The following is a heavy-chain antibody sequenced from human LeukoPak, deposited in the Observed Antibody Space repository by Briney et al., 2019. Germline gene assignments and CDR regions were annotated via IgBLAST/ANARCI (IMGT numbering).Heavy chain of an antibody. CDR2: INPKSGGT. J-gene: IGHJ3*02. CDR3: ARGPRITIFGVVMANDAFDI. Sequence: ASVKVSCKASGYTFTDYFMNWVRQAPGQGLEWMGWINPKSGGTVYALKFQGRVTMTRDTSSSTAYMELSRLRFDDTVVYYCARGPRITIFGVVMANDAFDIWGQGTMVTVSS. D-gene: IGHD3-3*01. V-gene: IGHV1-2*02. CDR1: GYTFTDYF.